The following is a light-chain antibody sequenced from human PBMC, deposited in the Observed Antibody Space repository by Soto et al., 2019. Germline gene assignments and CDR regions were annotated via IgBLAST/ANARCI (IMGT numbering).Light chain of an antibody. Sequence: DIVMTQSPLSLPVTPGEPASISCRSSQSLLHSIGYNYLDWYLQKPGQSPQLLIYLGSNRASGVPDRFSGSGSGTDFTLKISRVEAEDVGVYYCMQVLQTLTFGGGTKVEIK. CDR2: LGS. V-gene: IGKV2-28*01. CDR1: QSLLHSIGYNY. J-gene: IGKJ4*01. CDR3: MQVLQTLT.